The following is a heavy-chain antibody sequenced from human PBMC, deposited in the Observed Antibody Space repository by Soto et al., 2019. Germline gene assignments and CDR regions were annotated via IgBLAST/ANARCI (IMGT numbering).Heavy chain of an antibody. J-gene: IGHJ3*01. CDR2: IYWDDDK. V-gene: IGHV2-5*02. D-gene: IGHD6-6*01. Sequence: QITLKESGPTLVKPTKTLTLTCIFSGFSLNTNGVGVGWIRQPPGKSLEWLALIYWDDDKRFNPSLKSRLTLSKDTSKNQVVLTVTNVDPVDTGTYYCAHRRARTAGRDDAYDVWGRGTLVVVSS. CDR3: AHRRARTAGRDDAYDV. CDR1: GFSLNTNGVG.